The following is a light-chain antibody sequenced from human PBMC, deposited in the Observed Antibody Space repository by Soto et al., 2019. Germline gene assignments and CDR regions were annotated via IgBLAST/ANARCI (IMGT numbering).Light chain of an antibody. Sequence: DIVMTQSPDSLAVSLGERATINCKSSQSVLSSSDNKNYLAWYQQKPGQPPKLLIYLASTRESGVPDRFSGSGSGTDFTLTISSLQAEDVAGYYCQRYYGSPSFGPGPKVDIK. CDR2: LAS. V-gene: IGKV4-1*01. CDR3: QRYYGSPS. J-gene: IGKJ3*01. CDR1: QSVLSSSDNKNY.